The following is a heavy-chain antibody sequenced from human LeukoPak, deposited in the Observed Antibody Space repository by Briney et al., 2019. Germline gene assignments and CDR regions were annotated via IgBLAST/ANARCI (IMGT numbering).Heavy chain of an antibody. J-gene: IGHJ4*02. Sequence: GASXXVSCXAXXYTFTSYDINWVRQATGQGLEWMGWMNPNSGNTGYAQKFQGRVTMTRNTSISTAYMELSSLRSEDTAVYYCARVGIAAAGNVFDYWGQGTLXT. V-gene: IGHV1-8*01. CDR3: ARVGIAAAGNVFDY. CDR2: MNPNSGNT. D-gene: IGHD6-13*01. CDR1: XYTFTSYD.